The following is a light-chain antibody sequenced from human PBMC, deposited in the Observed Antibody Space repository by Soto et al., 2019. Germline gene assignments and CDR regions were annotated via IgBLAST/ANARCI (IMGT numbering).Light chain of an antibody. CDR2: GAS. Sequence: EIVLTQSPGTLSLSPGERATLSCRASQSVSSSYLAWYQQKPGQAPRLLIYGASSRATGIPDRFSGSGSGTDFTLTINTLEPEDCAVYYCQQYGSSPTFGGGTKVEIK. CDR3: QQYGSSPT. J-gene: IGKJ4*01. CDR1: QSVSSSY. V-gene: IGKV3-20*01.